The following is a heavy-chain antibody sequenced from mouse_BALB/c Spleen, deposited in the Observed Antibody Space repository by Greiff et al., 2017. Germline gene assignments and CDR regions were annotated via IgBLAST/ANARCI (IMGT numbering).Heavy chain of an antibody. CDR3: ARGRETTMIFFMDY. Sequence: EVQRVESGGGLVKPGGSLKLSCAASGFTFSSYAMSWVRQTPEKRLEWVASISSGGSTYYPDSVKGRFTISRDNARNILYLQMSRLRSEDTAMYYSARGRETTMIFFMDYWGQGTPVTVSS. CDR1: GFTFSSYA. CDR2: ISSGGST. D-gene: IGHD2-4*01. V-gene: IGHV5-6-5*01. J-gene: IGHJ4*01.